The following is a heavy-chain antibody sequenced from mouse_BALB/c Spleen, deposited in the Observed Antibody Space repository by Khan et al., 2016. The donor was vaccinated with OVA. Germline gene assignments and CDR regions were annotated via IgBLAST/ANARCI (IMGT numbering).Heavy chain of an antibody. CDR3: ARTSYMYDFTY. Sequence: QVRLQQSGPGLVQPSQSLSITCTVSGFSLTTYGVHWVRQSPGKGLEWLGLIWSGGNTDYNAAFISRLSITKDNSKSQVFFKMNSLQADDTAMYYCARTSYMYDFTYWGQGTLVTVSA. CDR2: IWSGGNT. CDR1: GFSLTTYG. D-gene: IGHD2-14*01. J-gene: IGHJ3*01. V-gene: IGHV2-2*01.